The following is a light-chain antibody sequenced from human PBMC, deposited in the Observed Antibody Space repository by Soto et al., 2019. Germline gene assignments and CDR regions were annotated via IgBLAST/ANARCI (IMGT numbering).Light chain of an antibody. V-gene: IGKV1-5*03. CDR3: QHKNSSSAA. CDR2: KAS. CDR1: QTISSW. Sequence: DIQMAQSPSTLSGSVGDRGTITCRASQTISSWLAWYQQKPGKAPKLLIYKASTLKSGVPSRFSGSGSGTEFTLTISRLQPDDSGPYNCQHKNSSSAAFAQGTK. J-gene: IGKJ1*01.